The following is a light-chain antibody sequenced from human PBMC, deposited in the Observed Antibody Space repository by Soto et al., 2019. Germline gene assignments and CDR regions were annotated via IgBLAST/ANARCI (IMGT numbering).Light chain of an antibody. CDR2: ENN. CDR1: SSNIGNNY. CDR3: GTWDSSLSAYV. V-gene: IGLV1-51*02. J-gene: IGLJ1*01. Sequence: QSVLTQPPSMSAAPGQKVTISCSGSSSNIGNNYVSWYQQLPGTAPKLLIYENNKRPSGIPDRFSGSKSGTSATLGITGLQTGDEADYYCGTWDSSLSAYVFGTGTKDTVL.